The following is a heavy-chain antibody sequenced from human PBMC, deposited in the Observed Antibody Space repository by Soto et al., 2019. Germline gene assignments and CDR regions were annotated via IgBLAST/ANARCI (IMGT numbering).Heavy chain of an antibody. V-gene: IGHV3-30*18. D-gene: IGHD6-19*01. J-gene: IGHJ6*02. CDR3: AKDLSEQWLVLYYYGMDV. Sequence: PGGSLRLSCAASGFTFSSYGMHWVRQAPGKGLEWVAVISYDGSNKYYADSVKGRFTISRDNSKNTLYLQMNSLRAEDTAVYYCAKDLSEQWLVLYYYGMDVWGQGTTVTVSS. CDR2: ISYDGSNK. CDR1: GFTFSSYG.